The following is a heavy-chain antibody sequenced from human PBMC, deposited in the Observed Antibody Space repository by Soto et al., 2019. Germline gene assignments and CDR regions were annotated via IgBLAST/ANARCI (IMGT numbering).Heavy chain of an antibody. Sequence: EVQLLESGGGLVQPGGSLRLSCAASGFTFRSYTFRSYWMHWVRQVPWKGLVWVSRIDSDGSSTNYADSVKGRITISTDNAKNTVYLQKNSLRTEDTGVSYCACSVAAAGTHLYFYGFDDWGQGTMVTVSS. D-gene: IGHD6-25*01. V-gene: IGHV3-74*01. J-gene: IGHJ4*01. CDR3: ACSVAAAGTHLYFYGFDD. CDR2: IDSDGSST. CDR1: GFTFRSYTFRSYW.